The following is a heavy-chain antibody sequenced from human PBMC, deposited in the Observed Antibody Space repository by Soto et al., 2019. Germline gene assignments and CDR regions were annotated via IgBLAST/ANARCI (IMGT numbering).Heavy chain of an antibody. V-gene: IGHV3-21*01. CDR3: ARDRYYDSSGYPNPDAFDI. CDR1: GFTFSIYS. Sequence: GGSLRLSCAASGFTFSIYSMNWVRQAQGKGLEWVSSISSSSSSIYYADSVKGRFTISRDNAKNSLYLQMNSLRAEDTAVYYCARDRYYDSSGYPNPDAFDIWGQGTMVTVSS. CDR2: ISSSSSSI. J-gene: IGHJ3*02. D-gene: IGHD3-22*01.